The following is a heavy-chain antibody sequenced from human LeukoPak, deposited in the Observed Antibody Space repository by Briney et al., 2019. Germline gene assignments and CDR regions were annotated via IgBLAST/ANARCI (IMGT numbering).Heavy chain of an antibody. CDR1: GFTFSSYG. V-gene: IGHV3-30*02. Sequence: GGSLRLSCAASGFTFSSYGMHWVRQAPGKGLEWVAVIWYDGSNKYYADSVKGRFTISRDNSKNTLYLQMNSLRAEDTAVYYCAKSTSYAPYGMDVWGQGTTVTVSS. CDR3: AKSTSYAPYGMDV. CDR2: IWYDGSNK. J-gene: IGHJ6*02.